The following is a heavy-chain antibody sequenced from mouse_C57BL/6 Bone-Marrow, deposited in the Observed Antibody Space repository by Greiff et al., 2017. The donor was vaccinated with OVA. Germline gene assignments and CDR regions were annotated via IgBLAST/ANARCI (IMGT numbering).Heavy chain of an antibody. Sequence: QVQLKESGAELVRPGTSVKVSCKASGYAFTNYLIEWVKQRPGQGLEWIGVLNPGSGGTNYNEKFKGKATLTADKSTSTAYMQLSSLTSEDSAVYFGARSYGYAWFAYWGQGTLVTVSA. CDR3: ARSYGYAWFAY. J-gene: IGHJ3*01. CDR2: LNPGSGGT. CDR1: GYAFTNYL. D-gene: IGHD2-2*01. V-gene: IGHV1-54*01.